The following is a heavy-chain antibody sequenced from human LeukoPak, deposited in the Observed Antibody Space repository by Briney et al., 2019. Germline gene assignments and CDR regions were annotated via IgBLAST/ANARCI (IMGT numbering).Heavy chain of an antibody. CDR3: TRRYSSGGSLDY. Sequence: PGGSLRLSCTASGFTFGDYAMSWVRQAPGKGLEWVGFIRSKAYGGTTEYAASVKGRFTISRDDSKSIAYLQMNSLKTEDTAVYYCTRRYSSGGSLDYWGQGTLVTVSS. CDR1: GFTFGDYA. D-gene: IGHD6-19*01. V-gene: IGHV3-49*04. CDR2: IRSKAYGGTT. J-gene: IGHJ4*02.